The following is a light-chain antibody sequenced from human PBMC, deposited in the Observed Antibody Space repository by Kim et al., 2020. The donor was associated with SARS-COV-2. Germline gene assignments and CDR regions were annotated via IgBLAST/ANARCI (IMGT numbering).Light chain of an antibody. V-gene: IGKV3-11*01. CDR1: KNIGSY. CDR3: QQRSEWPIT. Sequence: LSPGESATLSCRANKNIGSYLAWYQQRPGQAPRLLIYEASNRATGIPARFGGSGSGTDFTLTISSLEPEDSAVYYCQQRSEWPITFGQGTRLEIK. J-gene: IGKJ5*01. CDR2: EAS.